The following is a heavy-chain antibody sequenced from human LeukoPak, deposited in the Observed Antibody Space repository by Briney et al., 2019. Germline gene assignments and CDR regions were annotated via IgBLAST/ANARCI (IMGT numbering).Heavy chain of an antibody. CDR2: IYSNGHI. CDR3: ARRHYGSGNIDS. J-gene: IGHJ4*02. V-gene: IGHV4-39*01. CDR1: SDSISSSSYL. D-gene: IGHD3-10*01. Sequence: SETLSLTCSVSSDSISSSSYLWVWVRQPPGKGLEWIGDIYSNGHISYNPSLKSRAAISVDTSKNQFSLNLSSVTAADTALYYCARRHYGSGNIDSWGQGTLVTVSS.